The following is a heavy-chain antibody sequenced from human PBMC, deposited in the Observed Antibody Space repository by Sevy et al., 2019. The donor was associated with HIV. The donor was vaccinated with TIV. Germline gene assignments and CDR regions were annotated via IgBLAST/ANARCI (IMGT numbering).Heavy chain of an antibody. D-gene: IGHD5-18*01. V-gene: IGHV3-21*01. J-gene: IGHJ4*02. CDR2: ISSSSSYI. CDR1: GFTFSSYS. CDR3: ARGPPPRGYRYGYDY. Sequence: GGSLRLSCAASGFTFSSYSMNWVRQAPGKGLEWVSSISSSSSYIYYADLVKGRFTISRDNAKNSLYLQMNSLRAEDTAVYYCARGPPPRGYRYGYDYWGQGTLVTVSS.